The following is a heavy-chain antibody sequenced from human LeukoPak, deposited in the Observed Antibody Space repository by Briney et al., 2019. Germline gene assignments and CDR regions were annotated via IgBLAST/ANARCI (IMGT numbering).Heavy chain of an antibody. D-gene: IGHD5-18*01. J-gene: IGHJ4*02. CDR2: IHHTGNT. CDR3: ARQSWIQLWGIDY. Sequence: SETLSLTCTVSGSSIRTYTHWGWIRQPPGKGLEWIASIHHTGNTYYNPSLESRVTISIDTSKNQFSLKLSSVTAADTAVYYCARQSWIQLWGIDYWGQGTLVTVSS. V-gene: IGHV4-38-2*02. CDR1: GSSIRTYTH.